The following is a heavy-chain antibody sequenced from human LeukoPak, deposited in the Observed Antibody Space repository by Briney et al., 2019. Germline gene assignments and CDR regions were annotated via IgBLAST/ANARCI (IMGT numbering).Heavy chain of an antibody. CDR1: GFTFCNYA. D-gene: IGHD1-1*01. CDR2: ISRTGDWT. CDR3: VKDLSYTGWSSDY. Sequence: GESLRLSCAASGFTFCNYAMSCVPQTPGKGLDWVSIISRTGDWTNYADSVQGRFTISRDNSKNTLYLQMNSLRAEDTAVYYCVKDLSYTGWSSDYWGQGTLVTVSS. V-gene: IGHV3-23*01. J-gene: IGHJ4*02.